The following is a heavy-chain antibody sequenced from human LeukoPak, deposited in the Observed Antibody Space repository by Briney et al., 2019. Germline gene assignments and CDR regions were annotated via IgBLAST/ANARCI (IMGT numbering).Heavy chain of an antibody. CDR2: IYYSGST. V-gene: IGHV4-59*06. CDR3: ARSYDFWDYGMDV. Sequence: SETLSLTCPVSGGSISSYFWSWIRQHPGKGLEWIGYIYYSGSTYYNPSLKSRVTISVDTSKNQFSLKLSSVTAADTAVYYCARSYDFWDYGMDVWGQGTTVTVSS. CDR1: GGSISSYF. D-gene: IGHD3-3*01. J-gene: IGHJ6*02.